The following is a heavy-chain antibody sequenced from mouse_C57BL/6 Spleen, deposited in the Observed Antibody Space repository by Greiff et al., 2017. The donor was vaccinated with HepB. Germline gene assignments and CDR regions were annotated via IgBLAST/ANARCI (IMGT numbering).Heavy chain of an antibody. CDR1: GYTFTDYY. Sequence: EVQLQQSGPELVKPVASVKISCKASGYTFTDYYMNWVKQSHGKSLEWIGDINPNNGGTSYNQKFKGKATLTVDKSSSTAYMELRSLTSEDSAVYYCARSGDGYYDYWGQGTLVTVSA. D-gene: IGHD2-3*01. V-gene: IGHV1-26*01. J-gene: IGHJ3*01. CDR3: ARSGDGYYDY. CDR2: INPNNGGT.